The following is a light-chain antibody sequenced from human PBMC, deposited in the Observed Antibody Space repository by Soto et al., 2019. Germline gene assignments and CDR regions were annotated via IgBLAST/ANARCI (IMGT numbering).Light chain of an antibody. Sequence: QSALTQPPSASGSPGQSVTISCTGTSTDVGGYNYVSWYQQYPGKAPKLMISEVNKRPSGVPDRFSGSKSGNTASLTVSGLQAEDEADYYCSSYAGSNIVVFGGGTKLTVL. J-gene: IGLJ2*01. V-gene: IGLV2-8*01. CDR3: SSYAGSNIVV. CDR1: STDVGGYNY. CDR2: EVN.